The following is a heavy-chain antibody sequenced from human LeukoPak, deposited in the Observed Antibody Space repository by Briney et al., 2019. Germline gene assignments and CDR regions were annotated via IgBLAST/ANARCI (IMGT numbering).Heavy chain of an antibody. CDR2: IYYSGST. J-gene: IGHJ2*01. Sequence: SETLSLTCTVSVGSISSYYWSWIRQPPGKGLEWIGYIYYSGSTNYNPSLKSRVTISVDTSKNQFSLKLSSVTAADTAVYYCARDADTAMVPDWYFDLWGRGTPVTVSS. CDR3: ARDADTAMVPDWYFDL. D-gene: IGHD5-18*01. V-gene: IGHV4-59*01. CDR1: VGSISSYY.